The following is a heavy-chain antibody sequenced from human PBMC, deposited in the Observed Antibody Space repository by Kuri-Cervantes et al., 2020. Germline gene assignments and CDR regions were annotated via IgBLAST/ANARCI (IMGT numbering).Heavy chain of an antibody. J-gene: IGHJ6*02. D-gene: IGHD3-3*01. CDR3: AKDQWRFLEWYYYGMDV. CDR1: GFTFSSYA. Sequence: GGSLRLSCAASGFTFSSYAMSWVRQAPGKGLEWVSAISGSGGSTYYADSVKGRFTISRDNSKNTLYLQMNSLRAEDTAVYYCAKDQWRFLEWYYYGMDVWGQGTTVTVSS. V-gene: IGHV3-23*01. CDR2: ISGSGGST.